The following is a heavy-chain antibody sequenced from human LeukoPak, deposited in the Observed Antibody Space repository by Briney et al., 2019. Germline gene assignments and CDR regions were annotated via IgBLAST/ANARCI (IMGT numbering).Heavy chain of an antibody. J-gene: IGHJ4*02. CDR3: ARDSSGWYTPH. CDR1: GGSLSSYY. D-gene: IGHD6-19*01. V-gene: IGHV4-4*07. CDR2: IYTSGST. Sequence: SETLSLTCTVSGGSLSSYYWSWVRQPAGKGLEWIGRIYTSGSTNYNPPLKSPVTISVDTSKNQFSLKLSSVTAADTAVYYCARDSSGWYTPHWGQGTLVTVSS.